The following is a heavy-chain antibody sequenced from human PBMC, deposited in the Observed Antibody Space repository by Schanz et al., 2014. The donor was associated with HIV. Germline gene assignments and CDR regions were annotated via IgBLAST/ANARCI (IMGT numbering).Heavy chain of an antibody. D-gene: IGHD1-26*01. CDR3: ARVLLGGSYEALDN. CDR2: INPNSGDT. CDR1: GYTFNAYY. Sequence: QVRLVQSGAEVKKPGASLTVSCKASGYTFNAYYMNWVRQAPGQGLEWMGWINPNSGDTNYAQKFQGRVTMTRDTSISTAYMELSRLISDDTAVYYCARVLLGGSYEALDNWGQGTLVTVSS. J-gene: IGHJ4*02. V-gene: IGHV1-2*02.